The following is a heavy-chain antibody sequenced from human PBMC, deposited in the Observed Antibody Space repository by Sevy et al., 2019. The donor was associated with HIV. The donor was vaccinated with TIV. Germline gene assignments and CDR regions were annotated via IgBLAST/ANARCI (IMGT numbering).Heavy chain of an antibody. D-gene: IGHD2-15*01. V-gene: IGHV1-2*02. CDR2: INPNSGGT. CDR1: GFSFTAYF. Sequence: ASVKVSCEASGFSFTAYFIHWVRLAPGQGLEWMGWINPNSGGTNYAQKFQGRVTMTSDASISAAYMELTSLTSDDTAVYYCARDRFIFGSGPPDSWGQGTLVTVSS. J-gene: IGHJ4*02. CDR3: ARDRFIFGSGPPDS.